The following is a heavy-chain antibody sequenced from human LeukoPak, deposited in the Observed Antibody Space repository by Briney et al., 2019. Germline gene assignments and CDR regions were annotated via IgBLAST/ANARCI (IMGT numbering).Heavy chain of an antibody. CDR3: ARGNGPSSPPLSGGWFDP. CDR2: INHSGST. CDR1: GGSFSGHY. J-gene: IGHJ5*02. V-gene: IGHV4-34*01. Sequence: SETLSLTCAVYGGSFSGHYWSWIRQPPGKGLEWIGEINHSGSTNYNPSLKSRVTISVDTSKNQFSLKLSSVTAADTAVYYCARGNGPSSPPLSGGWFDPWGQGTLVTVSS. D-gene: IGHD6-6*01.